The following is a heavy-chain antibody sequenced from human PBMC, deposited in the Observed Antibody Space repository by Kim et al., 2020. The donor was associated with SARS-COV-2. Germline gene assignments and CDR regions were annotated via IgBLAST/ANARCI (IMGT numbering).Heavy chain of an antibody. CDR1: GFTFSTSA. J-gene: IGHJ4*02. V-gene: IGHV3-23*01. Sequence: GGSLRLSCAASGFTFSTSAMSWVRQAPEKGLEWVSGIRDSGSDRYYADSVKGRFTISRDNSKNTLYLQMNSLRAEDTAIYFCARRGPPAAPEDYWGQGTLVTVSS. D-gene: IGHD6-25*01. CDR3: ARRGPPAAPEDY. CDR2: IRDSGSDR.